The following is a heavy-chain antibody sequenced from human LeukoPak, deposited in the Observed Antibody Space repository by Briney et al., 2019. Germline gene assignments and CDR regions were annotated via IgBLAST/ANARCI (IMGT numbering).Heavy chain of an antibody. CDR3: ARRAYYDSSGYSPASGSFDL. D-gene: IGHD3-22*01. V-gene: IGHV4-4*08. CDR1: GGSIFSYY. Sequence: SETLSLTCTVSGGSIFSYYWNWIRQPPGKGLEWIGYIYSNGITSYNPSLRSRGTISIATSKNQFSLRLRSVTAADTAIYYCARRAYYDSSGYSPASGSFDLWGRGTLVSVSS. J-gene: IGHJ2*01. CDR2: IYSNGIT.